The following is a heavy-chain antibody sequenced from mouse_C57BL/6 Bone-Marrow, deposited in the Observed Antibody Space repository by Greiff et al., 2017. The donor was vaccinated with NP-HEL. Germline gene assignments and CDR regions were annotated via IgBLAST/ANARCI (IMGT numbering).Heavy chain of an antibody. CDR2: IDPETGGT. V-gene: IGHV1-15*01. D-gene: IGHD2-2*01. CDR1: GYTFTDYE. J-gene: IGHJ2*01. CDR3: TRDLLWLRRERDY. Sequence: VQRVESGAELVRPGASVTLSCKASGYTFTDYEMHWVKQTPVHGLEWIGAIDPETGGTAYNQKFKGKAILTADKSSSTAYMELRSLTSEDSAVYYCTRDLLWLRRERDYWGQGTTLTVSS.